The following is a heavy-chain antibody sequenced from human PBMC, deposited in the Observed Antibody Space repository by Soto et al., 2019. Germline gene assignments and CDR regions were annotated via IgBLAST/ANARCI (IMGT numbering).Heavy chain of an antibody. D-gene: IGHD6-6*01. CDR3: ARVRELVGYFYYVMDV. CDR1: GYTSTSYD. CDR2: MNPNSGNT. Sequence: GASVKVSCKASGYTSTSYDINWVRQANGQGLEWMGWMNPNSGNTGYAQKFQGRVTMTMDTSTSTAYMELRGLTSDDTAVYYCARVRELVGYFYYVMDVWGKGTTVTVSS. J-gene: IGHJ6*04. V-gene: IGHV1-8*01.